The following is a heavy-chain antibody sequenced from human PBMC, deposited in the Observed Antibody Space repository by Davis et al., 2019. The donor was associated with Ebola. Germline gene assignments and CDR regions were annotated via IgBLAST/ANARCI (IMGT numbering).Heavy chain of an antibody. V-gene: IGHV3-23*01. J-gene: IGHJ6*03. CDR3: AKCITTKQYYYYMDV. CDR2: ISRSGITT. Sequence: GESLKISCAASGFTFSSYALNWVRQAPGKGLEWVSSISRSGITTYYTDSVKGRFTISRDNSKNTLYLQMNSLRAEDTAVYYCAKCITTKQYYYYMDVWGKGTTVTVSS. CDR1: GFTFSSYA. D-gene: IGHD1-20*01.